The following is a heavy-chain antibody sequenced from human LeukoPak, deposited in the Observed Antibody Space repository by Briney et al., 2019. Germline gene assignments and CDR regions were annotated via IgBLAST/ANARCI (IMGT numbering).Heavy chain of an antibody. CDR1: GGSISSGGYS. D-gene: IGHD1-26*01. Sequence: SETLSLTCAVSGGSISSGGYSWSWIRQPPGKGLEWIGYIYHSGSTNYNPSLKSRVTISVDTSKNQFSLKLTSVTAADTAVYYCASRGRWGQGTLVTVSS. CDR3: ASRGR. CDR2: IYHSGST. V-gene: IGHV4-30-2*01. J-gene: IGHJ4*02.